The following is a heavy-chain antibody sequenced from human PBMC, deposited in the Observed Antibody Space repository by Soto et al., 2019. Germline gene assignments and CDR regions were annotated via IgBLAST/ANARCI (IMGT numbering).Heavy chain of an antibody. CDR3: AKARADYYGSGTPIAY. J-gene: IGHJ4*02. CDR1: GFTFSSYA. CDR2: ISGSGGST. D-gene: IGHD3-10*01. V-gene: IGHV3-23*01. Sequence: EVQLLESGGGLVQPGGSLRLSCAASGFTFSSYAMSWVRQAPGKGLEWVSAISGSGGSTYYADSVKGRFTISRDNSKNTLYLQMTSIRAEDTAVDYCAKARADYYGSGTPIAYWGQGTLVTVSS.